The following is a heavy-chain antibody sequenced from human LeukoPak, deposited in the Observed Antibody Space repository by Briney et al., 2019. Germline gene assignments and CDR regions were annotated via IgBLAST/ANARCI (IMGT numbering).Heavy chain of an antibody. D-gene: IGHD1-26*01. J-gene: IGHJ4*02. CDR2: IWYDGSNK. CDR1: GFIFSDYD. CDR3: ARDISSPEWEPIGQGCGY. V-gene: IGHV3-33*01. Sequence: GGSLRLSCVASGFIFSDYDMHWVRQAPGKGLEWVAVIWYDGSNKYYADSVKGRFTISRDNSKNTLYLQMNSLRAEDTAVYYCARDISSPEWEPIGQGCGYWGQGTLVTVSS.